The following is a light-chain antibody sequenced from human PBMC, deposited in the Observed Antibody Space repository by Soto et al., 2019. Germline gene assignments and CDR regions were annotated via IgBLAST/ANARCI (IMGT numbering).Light chain of an antibody. V-gene: IGLV7-46*01. CDR1: TGAVTGGHY. CDR3: LLFYSGVPI. Sequence: QAVVTQEASLTVSPGGTVTLTCGSSTGAVTGGHYPYWIQQKPGQAPRTLIYDASTKYPWTPARFSGSLPGGKAALTLSGALPEDEADYYCLLFYSGVPIFGGGTKVTVL. CDR2: DAS. J-gene: IGLJ2*01.